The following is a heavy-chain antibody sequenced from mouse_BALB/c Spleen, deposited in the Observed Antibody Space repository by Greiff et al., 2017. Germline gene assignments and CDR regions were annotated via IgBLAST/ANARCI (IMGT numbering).Heavy chain of an antibody. CDR3: TRRMTPFAY. J-gene: IGHJ3*01. CDR2: ISSGGSYT. V-gene: IGHV5-6-4*01. Sequence: VMLVESGGGLVKPGGSLKLSCAASGFTFSSYTMSWVRQTPEKRLEWVATISSGGSYTYYPDSVKGRFTISRDNAKNTLYLQMSSLKSEDTAMYYCTRRMTPFAYWGQGTLVTVSA. CDR1: GFTFSSYT.